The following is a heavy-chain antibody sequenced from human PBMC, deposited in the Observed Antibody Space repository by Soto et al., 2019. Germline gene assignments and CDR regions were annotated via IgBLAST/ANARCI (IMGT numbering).Heavy chain of an antibody. J-gene: IGHJ5*02. CDR3: ATTCRSTICYTGMIGSDWFDP. V-gene: IGHV4-39*01. CDR1: GGSITSSSYY. CDR2: VYYTGSA. D-gene: IGHD2-2*02. Sequence: QLQLQESGPGLVKPSETLSLTCTVSGGSITSSSYYWGWIREPPGKGLEWIGSVYYTGSAYYNPSLKSRVTTSVDTSKNQFSLKGYSVTAADTAVYYCATTCRSTICYTGMIGSDWFDPWGQGTLVTVSS.